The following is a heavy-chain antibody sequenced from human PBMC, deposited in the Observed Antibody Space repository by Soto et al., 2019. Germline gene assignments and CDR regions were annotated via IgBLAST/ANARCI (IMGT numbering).Heavy chain of an antibody. CDR1: GGSISSGGYY. D-gene: IGHD6-6*01. V-gene: IGHV4-31*03. J-gene: IGHJ5*02. Sequence: SETLSLTCTVSGGSISSGGYYWSWIRQHPGKGLEWIGYIYYSGSTYFNPSLKSRLTISVDTSKNQFSLQLSSVTAADTAVYYCARAGHSNSSEGANWFDPWGQGTLVTVSS. CDR2: IYYSGST. CDR3: ARAGHSNSSEGANWFDP.